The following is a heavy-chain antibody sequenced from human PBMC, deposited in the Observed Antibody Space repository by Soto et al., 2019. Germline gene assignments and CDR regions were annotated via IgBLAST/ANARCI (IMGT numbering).Heavy chain of an antibody. CDR1: GGSIKSSW. J-gene: IGHJ4*02. Sequence: KYSDTTALGCSVSGGSIKSSWWSWIRQPAGKGLEWIGRVYSSGTTDYNPSLNSRATMSVETSKNQFSLKLSSVTAADTAVYYCARDIGSYAYGEGYWGQGIQVTVPS. V-gene: IGHV4-4*07. CDR3: ARDIGSYAYGEGY. D-gene: IGHD3-10*01. CDR2: VYSSGTT.